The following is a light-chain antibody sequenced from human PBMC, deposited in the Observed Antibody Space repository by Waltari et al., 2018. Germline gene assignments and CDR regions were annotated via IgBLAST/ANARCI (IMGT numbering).Light chain of an antibody. CDR2: WAS. CDR3: QQFYESPPYT. CDR1: QSLLSASNNKNY. J-gene: IGKJ2*01. Sequence: DIVLTQSPDSLAVSLGARATINCRSSQSLLSASNNKNYLAWYQHKSGQLPKLLFSWASTRESGVADRFSGSGCGTDFTLTSSGLQAEDVAVYFCQQFYESPPYTFGQGT. V-gene: IGKV4-1*01.